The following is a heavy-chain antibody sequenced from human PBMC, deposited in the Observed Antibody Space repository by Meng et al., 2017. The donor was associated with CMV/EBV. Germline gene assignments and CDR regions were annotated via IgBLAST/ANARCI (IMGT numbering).Heavy chain of an antibody. CDR3: ARVSVVVPADIGNGRMDV. CDR2: IYYSGST. V-gene: IGHV4-59*01. CDR1: GGSISSYY. J-gene: IGHJ6*02. Sequence: SETLSLTCTVSGGSISSYYWSWIRQPPGKGLEWIGYIYYSGSTNYNPSLKSRVTISVDTSKNQSSLKLSFVTAADTAVYYCARVSVVVPADIGNGRMDVWGQGTTVTVSS. D-gene: IGHD2-2*01.